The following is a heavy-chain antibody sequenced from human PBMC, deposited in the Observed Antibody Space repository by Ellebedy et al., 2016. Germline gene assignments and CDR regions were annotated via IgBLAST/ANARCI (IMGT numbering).Heavy chain of an antibody. J-gene: IGHJ4*02. Sequence: SETLSLTCTVSGGSITNYYWNWIRQPPGKGLDWIGSIFYSGSTNYNPSLKSRVTISVDTSKNQFSLKLSSVTAADTAVYYCARMRYCGGDCWYFDYWGQGTLVTVSS. D-gene: IGHD2-21*02. CDR1: GGSITNYY. V-gene: IGHV4-59*08. CDR3: ARMRYCGGDCWYFDY. CDR2: IFYSGST.